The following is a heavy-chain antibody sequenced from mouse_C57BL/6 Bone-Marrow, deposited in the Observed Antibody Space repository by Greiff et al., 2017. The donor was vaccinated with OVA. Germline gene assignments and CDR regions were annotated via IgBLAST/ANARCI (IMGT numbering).Heavy chain of an antibody. V-gene: IGHV5-6*01. CDR3: ARLSLGYAMDY. CDR2: ISPGGGYT. CDR1: GFTFSSYG. J-gene: IGHJ4*01. D-gene: IGHD3-3*01. Sequence: EVQLLESGGDLVKPGASLKLSCAASGFTFSSYGMSWVRQTPDKRLEWVGTISPGGGYTYYPDSVKGRSTITGDKASNTLYLQLSSLTSEDSAVYYCARLSLGYAMDYWGQGTSVTVSS.